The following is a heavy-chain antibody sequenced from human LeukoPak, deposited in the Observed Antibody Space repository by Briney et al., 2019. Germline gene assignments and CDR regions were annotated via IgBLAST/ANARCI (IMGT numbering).Heavy chain of an antibody. CDR2: IYYSGST. V-gene: IGHV4-59*01. D-gene: IGHD5-24*01. Sequence: PSETLSLTCTVSGGSISSYYWNWIRQPPGKGLEWMGYIYYSGSTNYNPSLKSRVTISVDTSKNQFSLTLSSVTAADTAVYYCARAGRTDGYKSYFDYWGQGTLVTVSS. CDR3: ARAGRTDGYKSYFDY. CDR1: GGSISSYY. J-gene: IGHJ4*02.